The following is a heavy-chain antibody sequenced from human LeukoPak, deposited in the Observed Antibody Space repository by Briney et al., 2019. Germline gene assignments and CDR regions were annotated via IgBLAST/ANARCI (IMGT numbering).Heavy chain of an antibody. CDR1: GGTFSSYA. Sequence: SVKVSCKASGGTFSSYAISWVRQAPGQGLEWMGRIIPIFGTANYAQKFQGRVTITTDESTSTAYMELGSLRSEDTAVYYCARAIVVEQMNAFDIWGQGTMVTVSS. V-gene: IGHV1-69*05. CDR2: IIPIFGTA. CDR3: ARAIVVEQMNAFDI. D-gene: IGHD2-21*01. J-gene: IGHJ3*02.